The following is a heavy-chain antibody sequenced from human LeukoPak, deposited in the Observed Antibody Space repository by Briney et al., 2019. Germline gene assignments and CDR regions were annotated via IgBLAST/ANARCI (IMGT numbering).Heavy chain of an antibody. J-gene: IGHJ3*02. CDR3: AGGRSRGAFDI. CDR2: IGTAGDT. V-gene: IGHV3-13*01. CDR1: GFTFSSYD. Sequence: GGSLRLSCAASGFTFSSYDMHWVRQATGKGLEWVSAIGTAGDTYYPGSVKGRFTISRENAKNSLYLQMNSLRAGDTAVYYCAGGRSRGAFDIWGQGTMVTVSS.